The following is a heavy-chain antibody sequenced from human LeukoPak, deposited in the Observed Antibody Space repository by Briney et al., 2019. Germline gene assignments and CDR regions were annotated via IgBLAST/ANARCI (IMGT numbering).Heavy chain of an antibody. D-gene: IGHD2-21*01. V-gene: IGHV4-59*08. J-gene: IGHJ3*02. CDR2: IYNSGST. Sequence: SETLSLTCTVSGGSISSYYWSWIRQPPGKGLECIGYIYNSGSTNYNPSLKSRVSISVDTSKNQFSLKLSSVTAADTAVYYCARSVIDAFDIWGQGTMVTVSS. CDR3: ARSVIDAFDI. CDR1: GGSISSYY.